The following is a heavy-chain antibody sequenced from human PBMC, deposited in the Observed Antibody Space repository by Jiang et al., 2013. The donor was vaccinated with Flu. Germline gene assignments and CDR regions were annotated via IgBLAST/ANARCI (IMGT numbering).Heavy chain of an antibody. D-gene: IGHD3-10*01. CDR2: INHSGST. Sequence: SLTCTVSGGSISINSHYWGWIRQPPGKGLEWIGEINHSGSTNYNPSLKSRVTISVDTSKNQFSLKLSSVTAADTAVYYCARGVTMVRGANRADYWGQGTLVTVSS. V-gene: IGHV4-39*07. CDR1: GGSISINSHY. J-gene: IGHJ4*02. CDR3: ARGVTMVRGANRADY.